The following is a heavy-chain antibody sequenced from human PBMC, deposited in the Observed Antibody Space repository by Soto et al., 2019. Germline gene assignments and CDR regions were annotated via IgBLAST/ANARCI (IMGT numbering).Heavy chain of an antibody. Sequence: PSETLSLTCAVYGGSFSGYYWGWIRQPPGKGLEWIGEINHSGSTNYNPSLKSRVTISVDTSKNQFSLKLSSVAAADTAVYYCARRPGQYYYGSGSYYNHNWFDPWGQGNLVTVS. D-gene: IGHD3-10*01. V-gene: IGHV4-34*01. CDR3: ARRPGQYYYGSGSYYNHNWFDP. J-gene: IGHJ5*02. CDR1: GGSFSGYY. CDR2: INHSGST.